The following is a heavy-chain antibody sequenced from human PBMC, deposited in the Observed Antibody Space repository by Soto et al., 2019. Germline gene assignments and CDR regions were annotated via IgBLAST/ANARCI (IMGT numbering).Heavy chain of an antibody. V-gene: IGHV1-3*01. CDR2: INAGNGNT. CDR1: GYTFTSYA. J-gene: IGHJ6*02. D-gene: IGHD6-19*01. Sequence: QVQLVQSGAEVKKPGASVKVSCKASGYTFTSYAMHWVRQAPGQRLEWMGWINAGNGNTKYSQKFQGRVTITRDTSASTAYMELSSLRSEDTAVYYCARNPWGWPPLYGMDVWGQGTTVTVSS. CDR3: ARNPWGWPPLYGMDV.